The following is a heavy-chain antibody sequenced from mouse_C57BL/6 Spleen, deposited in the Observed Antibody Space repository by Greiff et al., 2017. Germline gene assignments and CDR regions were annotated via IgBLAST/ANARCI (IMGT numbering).Heavy chain of an antibody. CDR1: GFNIKDDY. Sequence: VQLQQSGAELVRPGASVKLSCTASGFNIKDDYMHWVKQRPEQGLESIGWIDPENGDTEYASKFQGKATITADTSSNTAYLQLSSLTSEDTAVYYCTTNGNYPHWYFDVWGTGTTVTVSS. J-gene: IGHJ1*03. V-gene: IGHV14-4*01. D-gene: IGHD2-1*01. CDR3: TTNGNYPHWYFDV. CDR2: IDPENGDT.